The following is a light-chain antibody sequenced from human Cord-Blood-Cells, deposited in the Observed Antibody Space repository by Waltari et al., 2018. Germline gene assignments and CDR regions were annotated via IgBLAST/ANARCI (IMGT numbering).Light chain of an antibody. CDR3: SSYTSS. CDR1: SRDVGGYNY. Sequence: QSALTQPASVSGSPGQSITISCTGTSRDVGGYNYVSWYQQHPDKAPKLMIYEVSNRPSGVSNRFSGSKSGNTASLTISGLQAEDEADYYCSSYTSSFGTGTKVTVL. CDR2: EVS. J-gene: IGLJ1*01. V-gene: IGLV2-14*01.